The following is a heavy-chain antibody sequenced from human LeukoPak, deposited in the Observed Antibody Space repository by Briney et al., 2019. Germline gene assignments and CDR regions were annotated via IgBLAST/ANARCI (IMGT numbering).Heavy chain of an antibody. CDR2: FDPEDGET. CDR3: ARGYYDSSALGMDV. CDR1: GYTLTELS. V-gene: IGHV1-24*01. Sequence: ASVKVSCKVSGYTLTELSMHWVRQAPGKGLEWMGGFDPEDGETIYAQKFQGRVTITADKSTSTAYMELSSLRSEDTAVYYCARGYYDSSALGMDVWGQGTTVTVSS. D-gene: IGHD3-22*01. J-gene: IGHJ6*02.